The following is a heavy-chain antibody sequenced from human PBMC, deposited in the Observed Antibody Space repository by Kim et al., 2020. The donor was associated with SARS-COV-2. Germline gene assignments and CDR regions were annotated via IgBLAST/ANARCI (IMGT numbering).Heavy chain of an antibody. J-gene: IGHJ6*02. CDR2: ISSSSSYT. CDR1: GFTFSDYY. CDR3: ARKSGSRRYYYGMDV. V-gene: IGHV3-11*03. D-gene: IGHD3-10*01. Sequence: GGSLRLSCAASGFTFSDYYMSWIRQAPGKGLEWVSYISSSSSYTNYADSVKGRFTISRDNAKNSLYLQMNSLRAEDTAVYYCARKSGSRRYYYGMDVWGQGTTVTVSS.